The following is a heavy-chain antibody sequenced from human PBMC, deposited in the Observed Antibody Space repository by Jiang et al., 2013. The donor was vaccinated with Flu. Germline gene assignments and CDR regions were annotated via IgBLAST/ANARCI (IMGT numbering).Heavy chain of an antibody. J-gene: IGHJ5*02. Sequence: LEWMGIIYPGDSDTRYSPSFQGQVTISADKSISTAYLQWSSLKASDTAMYYCARHSSDCTGGVCLGLLVPGWFDPWGQGTLVTVSS. D-gene: IGHD2-8*02. CDR3: ARHSSDCTGGVCLGLLVPGWFDP. CDR2: IYPGDSDT. V-gene: IGHV5-51*01.